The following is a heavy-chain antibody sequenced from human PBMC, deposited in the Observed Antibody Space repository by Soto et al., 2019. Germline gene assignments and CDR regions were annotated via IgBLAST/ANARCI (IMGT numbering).Heavy chain of an antibody. V-gene: IGHV3-23*01. CDR1: GFNFGAYA. CDR3: AKDRSENFWVYYYAMDV. Sequence: GGSLRLSCEASGFNFGAYAMSWVRRAPGKGLEWVSGISGSSSGTYYTDSVKGRFTISRDNSKNTVYLQMNSLRGEDTAVYYCAKDRSENFWVYYYAMDVWGQGTAVTVSS. CDR2: ISGSSSGT. D-gene: IGHD6-19*01. J-gene: IGHJ6*02.